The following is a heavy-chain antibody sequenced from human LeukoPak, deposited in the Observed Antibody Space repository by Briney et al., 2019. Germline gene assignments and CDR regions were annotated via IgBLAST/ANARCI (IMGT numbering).Heavy chain of an antibody. CDR2: ISPSGDFT. V-gene: IGHV3-23*01. CDR1: GFTFSNAW. J-gene: IGHJ4*01. Sequence: GGSLRLSCAASGFTFSNAWMNWVRQAPGKGLEWVSFISPSGDFTNYADSVKGRFSISRDNSENTLYLELNSLRVDDTAVYYCARSGDQGYYDSTGYKAWGFWGHGTLVTVSS. D-gene: IGHD3-22*01. CDR3: ARSGDQGYYDSTGYKAWGF.